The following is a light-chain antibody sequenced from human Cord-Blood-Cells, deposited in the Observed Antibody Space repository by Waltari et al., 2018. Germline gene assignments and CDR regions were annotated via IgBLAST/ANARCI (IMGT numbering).Light chain of an antibody. Sequence: QSALTQPASVSGSPGQSITISCTGTSSDVGSYNLVSWYQQHPGKAHKIMIYEGINRPSGVSNRFSGSNSGNTASLTISGLQAEDEADYYCCSYAGSSTYVFLTETNVTVL. CDR3: CSYAGSSTYV. CDR2: EGI. CDR1: SSDVGSYNL. V-gene: IGLV2-23*01. J-gene: IGLJ1*01.